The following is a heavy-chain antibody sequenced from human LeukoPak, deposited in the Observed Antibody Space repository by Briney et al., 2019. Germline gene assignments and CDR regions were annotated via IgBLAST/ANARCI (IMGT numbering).Heavy chain of an antibody. CDR1: GFTFSSYA. Sequence: GGSLRLSCAASGFTFSSYAMSWVRQAPGKGLEWVSAISGRGGGTYYADSVKGRFTISRNKSKNTLYLQMNSLRAEDTAVYYCAKDKYRSLWWGEDVWGQGTTVTVSS. CDR3: AKDKYRSLWWGEDV. V-gene: IGHV3-23*01. CDR2: ISGRGGGT. J-gene: IGHJ6*02. D-gene: IGHD1-26*01.